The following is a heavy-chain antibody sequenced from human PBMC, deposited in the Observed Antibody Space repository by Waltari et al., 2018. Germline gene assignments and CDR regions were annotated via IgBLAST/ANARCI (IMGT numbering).Heavy chain of an antibody. D-gene: IGHD3-22*01. V-gene: IGHV1-18*04. Sequence: QVQLVQSGAEVKKPGASVKVSCKDSGYTFTSYGISWARQATGQGLEWMGWNTAYNSNTYYAQKLQGRVTMTTDTSTNTAYMELRSLRSDDTAVYYCARDRAVVGINRQGPGDYWGQGTLVTVSS. CDR2: NTAYNSNT. CDR1: GYTFTSYG. CDR3: ARDRAVVGINRQGPGDY. J-gene: IGHJ4*02.